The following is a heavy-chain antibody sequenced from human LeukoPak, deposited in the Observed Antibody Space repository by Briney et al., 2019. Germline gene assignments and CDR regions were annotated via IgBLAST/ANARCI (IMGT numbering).Heavy chain of an antibody. J-gene: IGHJ4*02. CDR3: ARGRSTGYPYYFEY. CDR1: GYTFTGYY. D-gene: IGHD5-12*01. V-gene: IGHV1-8*03. CDR2: MNPNSGST. Sequence: ASVKVSCKASGYTFTGYYMHWVRQATGQGLEWMGWMNPNSGSTGYAQKFQGRVTITRNTSISTAYMELSGLRSEDTAVYYCARGRSTGYPYYFEYWGQGTLATVSS.